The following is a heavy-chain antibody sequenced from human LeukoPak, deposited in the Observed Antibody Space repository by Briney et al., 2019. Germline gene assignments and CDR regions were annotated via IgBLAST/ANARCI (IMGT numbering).Heavy chain of an antibody. CDR3: ARMSVAAMGVGWSYYFDY. Sequence: GASVKVSCKASGYTFTGYYMHWVRQAPGQGLEWMGRMNPNSGGTNYAQKFQGRVTMTRDTSISTAYMELSRLRSDDTAVYYCARMSVAAMGVGWSYYFDYWGQGTLVTVSS. CDR1: GYTFTGYY. J-gene: IGHJ4*02. CDR2: MNPNSGGT. D-gene: IGHD2-2*01. V-gene: IGHV1-2*06.